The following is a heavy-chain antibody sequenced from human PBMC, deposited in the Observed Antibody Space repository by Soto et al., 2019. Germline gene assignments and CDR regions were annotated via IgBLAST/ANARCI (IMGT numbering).Heavy chain of an antibody. CDR3: ASSSVPAAATRYYYYMDV. J-gene: IGHJ6*03. D-gene: IGHD2-2*01. CDR1: GGTFSSYT. Sequence: ASVKVSCKASGGTFSSYTISWVRQAPGQGLEWMGRIIPILGIANYAQKFQGRVTITADKSTSTAYMELSSLRSEDTAVYYCASSSVPAAATRYYYYMDVWGKGTTVTVSS. CDR2: IIPILGIA. V-gene: IGHV1-69*02.